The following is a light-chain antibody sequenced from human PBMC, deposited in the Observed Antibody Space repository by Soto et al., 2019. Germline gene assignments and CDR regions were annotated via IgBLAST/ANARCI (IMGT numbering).Light chain of an antibody. CDR2: GAS. V-gene: IGKV3-20*01. Sequence: ETGLPQPTGTLSLSPGERATLSCRASQSVSSYLGGDQQQPGQAPRLLIDGASSRATGIPDRFSGSGSGTDFTLTISRLEPEDFAVYYCQQYGIAPSTFGQGARLEI. CDR3: QQYGIAPST. J-gene: IGKJ5*01. CDR1: QSVSSY.